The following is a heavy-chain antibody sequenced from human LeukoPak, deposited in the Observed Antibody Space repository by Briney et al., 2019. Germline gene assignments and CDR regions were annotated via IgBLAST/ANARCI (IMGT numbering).Heavy chain of an antibody. CDR3: ASHYGSGRSGFGY. CDR2: IYYSGST. CDR1: GGSISSYY. J-gene: IGHJ4*02. D-gene: IGHD3-10*01. Sequence: SETLSLTCTVSGGSISSYYWSWIRQPPGKGLEWIGYIYYSGSTNYNPSLKSRVTISVDTSKNQFSLKLSSVTAADTAVYYCASHYGSGRSGFGYWGQGTLVTVSS. V-gene: IGHV4-59*08.